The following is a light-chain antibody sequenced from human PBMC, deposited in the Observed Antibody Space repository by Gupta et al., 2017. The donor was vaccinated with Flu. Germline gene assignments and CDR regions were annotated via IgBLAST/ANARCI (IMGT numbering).Light chain of an antibody. Sequence: MIFEVTKRPSGVPDRFSGSKSGNTASLTISGLKAEDEADDYCASYACSRVFGTGTKVTVL. CDR3: ASYACSRV. J-gene: IGLJ1*01. V-gene: IGLV2-11*01. CDR2: EVT.